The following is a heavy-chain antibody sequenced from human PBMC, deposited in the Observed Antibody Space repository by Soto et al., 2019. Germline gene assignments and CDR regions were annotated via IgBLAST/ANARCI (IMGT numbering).Heavy chain of an antibody. CDR1: RVAFSKFI. CDR3: AKVRYSSPMGYYYGMDV. CDR2: IIPIFGTA. V-gene: IGHV1-69*01. D-gene: IGHD6-19*01. J-gene: IGHJ6*02. Sequence: QAQLEQSGGEVKKPGSSVTVSCKASRVAFSKFIVTWVRQAPGLGLEWVGGIIPIFGTANYAQKFQGGVTITADESTSTSYMEVNNLRSEDTAVYYCAKVRYSSPMGYYYGMDVWGQGTTVTVSS.